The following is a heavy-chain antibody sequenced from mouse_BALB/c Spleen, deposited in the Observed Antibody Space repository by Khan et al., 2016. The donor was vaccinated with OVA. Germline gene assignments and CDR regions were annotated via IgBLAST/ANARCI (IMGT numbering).Heavy chain of an antibody. V-gene: IGHV9-3-1*01. CDR1: GYTFTNYG. J-gene: IGHJ3*01. Sequence: QIQLVQSGPELKKPGETVKISCKASGYTFTNYGMNWVKQAPGKGLKWMGWINTYTGEPTYADDFKGRFAFSLETSASTAYLQINNLQNEDTATYFCARSNGNYCFAYWGQGTLVTVSA. CDR2: INTYTGEP. D-gene: IGHD2-1*01. CDR3: ARSNGNYCFAY.